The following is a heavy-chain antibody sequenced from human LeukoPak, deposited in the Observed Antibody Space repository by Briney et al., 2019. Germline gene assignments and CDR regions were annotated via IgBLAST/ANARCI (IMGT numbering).Heavy chain of an antibody. D-gene: IGHD1-26*01. CDR3: ARATNSGSYLMWAFDI. Sequence: PSQTLSLTCTVSGGSISSGDFYWSWIRQPPGKGLEWIGYIYYSGSTYYNLSLKSRVTISVDMSKNQFSLKLSSVTAADTAVYYCARATNSGSYLMWAFDIWGQGTMVTVSS. CDR1: GGSISSGDFY. J-gene: IGHJ3*02. V-gene: IGHV4-30-4*01. CDR2: IYYSGST.